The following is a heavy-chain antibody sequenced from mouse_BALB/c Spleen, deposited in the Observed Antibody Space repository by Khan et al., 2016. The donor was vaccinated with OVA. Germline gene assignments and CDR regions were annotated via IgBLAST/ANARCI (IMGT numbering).Heavy chain of an antibody. CDR1: GYSITSDYA. J-gene: IGHJ2*01. V-gene: IGHV3-2*02. CDR2: ISYSGNT. CDR3: ARIYGGDFDY. D-gene: IGHD1-1*01. Sequence: EVKLEESGPGLVKPSQSLSLTCTVTGYSITSDYAWNWIRQFPGNKLEWMGYISYSGNTNYKPSLKSRIPITRDTSKNQFFLQLNSVTTEDTATDFCARIYGGDFDYWGQGTTLTVSS.